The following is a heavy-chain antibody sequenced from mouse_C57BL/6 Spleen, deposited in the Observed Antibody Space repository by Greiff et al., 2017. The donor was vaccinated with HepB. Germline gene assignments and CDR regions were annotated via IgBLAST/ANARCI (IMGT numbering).Heavy chain of an antibody. CDR2: ISSGSSTI. D-gene: IGHD2-2*01. J-gene: IGHJ3*01. CDR3: ARPPPIYYGYDWFAY. CDR1: GFTFSDYG. Sequence: EVQRVESGGGLVKPGGSLKLSCAASGFTFSDYGMHWVRQAPEKGLEWVAYISSGSSTIYYADTVKGRFTISRDNAKNTLFLQMTSLRSEDTAMYYGARPPPIYYGYDWFAYWGQGTLVTVSA. V-gene: IGHV5-17*01.